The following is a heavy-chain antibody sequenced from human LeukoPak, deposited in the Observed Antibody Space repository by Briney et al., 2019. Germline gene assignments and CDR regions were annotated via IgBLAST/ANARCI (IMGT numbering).Heavy chain of an antibody. CDR1: GGSISSYY. CDR3: ARSRSRYSPGYYYGMDV. J-gene: IGHJ6*02. Sequence: SETLSLTCAVSGGSISSYYWSWIRQPPGKGLEWIGYIYYSGSTNYSPSLKSRVTISVDTSKNQFSLKLSSVTAADTAVYYCARSRSRYSPGYYYGMDVRGQGTTVTVSS. D-gene: IGHD5-18*01. V-gene: IGHV4-59*01. CDR2: IYYSGST.